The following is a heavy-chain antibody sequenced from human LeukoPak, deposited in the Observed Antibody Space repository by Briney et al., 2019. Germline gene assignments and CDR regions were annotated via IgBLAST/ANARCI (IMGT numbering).Heavy chain of an antibody. D-gene: IGHD5-12*01. CDR1: GFRFSSYA. CDR3: ARVAVATMNGMDV. Sequence: GGSLRLACAASGFRFSSYAMSWVRQAPGKGLEWVSAISGSGVSTYYADSVKGRFTISRDDAKNSLYLQMNSLRAEDTAVYYCARVAVATMNGMDVWGQGTTVTVSS. CDR2: ISGSGVST. J-gene: IGHJ6*02. V-gene: IGHV3-23*01.